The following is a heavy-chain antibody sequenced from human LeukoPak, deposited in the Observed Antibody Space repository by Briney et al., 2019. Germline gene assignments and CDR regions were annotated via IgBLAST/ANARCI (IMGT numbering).Heavy chain of an antibody. J-gene: IGHJ4*02. Sequence: SETLSLTCSVSGYSISSGYFWGWIRQPPGKGPEWIATTHHSGATYYNPSLKSRVTLSVDTSKNQVSLKMTSVTPADTAVYYCTREVWGSTFPDYWGQGTLVTVSS. CDR1: GYSISSGYF. V-gene: IGHV4-38-2*02. CDR3: TREVWGSTFPDY. D-gene: IGHD7-27*01. CDR2: THHSGAT.